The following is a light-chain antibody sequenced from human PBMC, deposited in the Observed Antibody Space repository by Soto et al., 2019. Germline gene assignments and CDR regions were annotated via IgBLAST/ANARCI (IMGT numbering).Light chain of an antibody. CDR3: AAWDDSLNGPV. CDR2: SSN. CDR1: SSNIGINT. V-gene: IGLV1-44*01. J-gene: IGLJ1*01. Sequence: QSVLTQPPSASGTPGQRGTISCSGSSSNIGINTVNWYQQLPGTAPKLLIYSSNQRPSGVPDRFSGSKSGTSASLAISGLQSEDEADYYCAAWDDSLNGPVFGTGTKLTVL.